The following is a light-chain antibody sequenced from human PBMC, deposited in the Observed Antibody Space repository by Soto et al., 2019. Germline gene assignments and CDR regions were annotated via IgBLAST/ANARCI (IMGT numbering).Light chain of an antibody. CDR2: AAS. Sequence: DIQMSQSPSSLSASVGDRVTITCRASQSISSYLNWYQQKPGKDPKLLIYAASSLQSGVPSRFSGSGSGTEFNLTISRLQTDEFATYYCQQLNSYTRTVGQGTKLDIK. V-gene: IGKV1-39*01. CDR1: QSISSY. CDR3: QQLNSYTRT. J-gene: IGKJ1*01.